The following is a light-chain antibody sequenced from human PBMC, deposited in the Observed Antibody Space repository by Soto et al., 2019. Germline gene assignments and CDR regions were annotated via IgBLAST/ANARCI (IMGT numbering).Light chain of an antibody. J-gene: IGKJ3*01. Sequence: DVQMIQSPSSLSASVGDRVSITCRASQDISNYLAWFQQKPGKAPKSLIFAASSLQSGVPRTFSGSVSGTEFTLTITGLLPEDFATYYCHQYYSFPLTFGPGTRVDI. CDR1: QDISNY. CDR2: AAS. V-gene: IGKV1-16*01. CDR3: HQYYSFPLT.